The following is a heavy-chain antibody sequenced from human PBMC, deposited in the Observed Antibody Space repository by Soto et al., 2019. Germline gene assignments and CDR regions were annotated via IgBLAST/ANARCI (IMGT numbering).Heavy chain of an antibody. Sequence: VASVKVSCKASGYTFTGYYMHWVRQAPGQGLEWMGWINPNSGGTNYAQKFQGRVTMTRDTSISTAYMELSRLRSDDTAVYYCARNRGSPYYDIFTGYTNPDGMDVWGQGTTVTVSS. V-gene: IGHV1-2*02. J-gene: IGHJ6*02. CDR3: ARNRGSPYYDIFTGYTNPDGMDV. CDR2: INPNSGGT. D-gene: IGHD3-9*01. CDR1: GYTFTGYY.